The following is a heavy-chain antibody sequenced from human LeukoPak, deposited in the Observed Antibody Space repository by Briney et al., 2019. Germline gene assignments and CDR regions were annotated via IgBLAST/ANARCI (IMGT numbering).Heavy chain of an antibody. J-gene: IGHJ6*03. CDR3: TTDRGRVVINYYYYMDV. Sequence: PGGSLRLSCAASGFTFSSYAMSWVRQAPGKGLEWVGRIKSKTDGGTTDYAAPVKGRFTISRDDSKNTLYLQMNSLKTEDTAVYYCTTDRGRVVINYYYYMDVWGKGTTVTVSS. CDR2: IKSKTDGGTT. D-gene: IGHD3-3*01. V-gene: IGHV3-15*01. CDR1: GFTFSSYA.